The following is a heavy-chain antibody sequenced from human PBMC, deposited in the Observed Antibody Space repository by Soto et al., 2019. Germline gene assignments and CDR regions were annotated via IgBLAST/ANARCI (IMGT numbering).Heavy chain of an antibody. CDR3: ARAGATTSAGYYYYGLDV. CDR2: FYYSGST. J-gene: IGHJ6*02. CDR1: GGALSSGQYY. Sequence: QVQLQESGPGLVKPSQTLSLTCSLSGGALSSGQYYWTWIRQPPGKGLEWIGYFYYSGSTYYNPSLKSRLPISKDRTTNQFSLHLTSVTAADTAVYYCARAGATTSAGYYYYGLDVWGQGTTVTVSS. D-gene: IGHD6-19*01. V-gene: IGHV4-30-4*01.